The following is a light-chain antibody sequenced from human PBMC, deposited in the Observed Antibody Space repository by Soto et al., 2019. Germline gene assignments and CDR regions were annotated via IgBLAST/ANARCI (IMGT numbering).Light chain of an antibody. CDR2: GAS. CDR1: QSVSIY. Sequence: DIQMTQSPSSLSASVGDRVTITCRASQSVSIYLNWYQHKPGKAPKLLIYGASTLQSGVPSRFSDSGSGTDFTFTISSLQPEDFATYYCQQSYSTPYTFGQGTTLEIK. V-gene: IGKV1-39*01. CDR3: QQSYSTPYT. J-gene: IGKJ2*01.